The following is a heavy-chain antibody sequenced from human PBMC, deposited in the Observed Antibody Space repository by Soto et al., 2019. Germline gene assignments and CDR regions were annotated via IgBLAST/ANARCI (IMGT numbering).Heavy chain of an antibody. Sequence: SETLSLTCTVSGGSISSGGYYWSWIRQHPGKGLEWIGYIYYSGSTYYNPSLKSRVTISVDTSKNQFSLKLSSVTAADTAVYYCARVGLTTVTDSDYWGQGTLVTVSS. CDR2: IYYSGST. D-gene: IGHD4-17*01. J-gene: IGHJ4*02. V-gene: IGHV4-31*03. CDR1: GGSISSGGYY. CDR3: ARVGLTTVTDSDY.